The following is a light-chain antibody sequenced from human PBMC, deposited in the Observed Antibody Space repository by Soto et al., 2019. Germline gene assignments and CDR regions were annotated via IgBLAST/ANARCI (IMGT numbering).Light chain of an antibody. CDR2: DVN. V-gene: IGLV2-11*01. J-gene: IGLJ1*01. Sequence: QSVLTQPRSVSGSPGQSVTISCTGTSSDVGGSNHVSWYQRHPGKAPKFMIYDVNKRPSGVPDRFSGSKSGNTASLTISGLQAEDEADYYCSSSAGSYTFLFGSGTKVTVL. CDR1: SSDVGGSNH. CDR3: SSSAGSYTFL.